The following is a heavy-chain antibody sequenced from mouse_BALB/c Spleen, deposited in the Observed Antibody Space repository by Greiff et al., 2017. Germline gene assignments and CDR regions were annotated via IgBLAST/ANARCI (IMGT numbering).Heavy chain of an antibody. CDR3: KIDYSWLAY. Sequence: VQLQQSGAELVRSGASVKLSCTASGFNIKDYYMHWVKQRPEQGLAWIGWIDPENGDTEYAPKFQGKATMTADTSSNTAYLQLSSLTSEDTAVYYCKIDYSWLAYWGQGTLVTVSA. CDR2: IDPENGDT. D-gene: IGHD2-4*01. V-gene: IGHV14-4*02. J-gene: IGHJ3*01. CDR1: GFNIKDYY.